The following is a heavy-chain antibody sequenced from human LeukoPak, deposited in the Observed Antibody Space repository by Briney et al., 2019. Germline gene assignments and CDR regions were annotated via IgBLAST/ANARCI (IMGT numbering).Heavy chain of an antibody. D-gene: IGHD6-19*01. CDR1: GGSFSGYY. Sequence: KTSETMSLTCAVYGGSFSGYYWSWIRQPPGKGLEWIGEINHSGSTNYNPSLMSRVTISVDTSKNQFSLKLGSVTAADTAVYYCARRGSGWFDGIDYWGQGALVTVSS. J-gene: IGHJ4*02. CDR2: INHSGST. V-gene: IGHV4-34*01. CDR3: ARRGSGWFDGIDY.